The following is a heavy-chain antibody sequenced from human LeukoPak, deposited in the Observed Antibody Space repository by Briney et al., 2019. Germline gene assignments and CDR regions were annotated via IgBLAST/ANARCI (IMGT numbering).Heavy chain of an antibody. V-gene: IGHV3-7*01. CDR2: IKQDGSEK. J-gene: IGHJ4*02. D-gene: IGHD3-22*01. CDR1: GLTFSSYE. Sequence: GGSLRLSCAASGLTFSSYEMTWVRQAPGKGLEWVANIKQDGSEKYYVDSVKGRFTISRDNAKNSLYVQMNSLRAEDTAVYYCARDDDYYDSSGYYYDYFDYWGQGTLVTVSS. CDR3: ARDDDYYDSSGYYYDYFDY.